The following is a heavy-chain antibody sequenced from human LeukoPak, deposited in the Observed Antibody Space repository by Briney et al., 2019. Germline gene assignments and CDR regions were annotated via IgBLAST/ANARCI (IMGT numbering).Heavy chain of an antibody. J-gene: IGHJ4*02. CDR2: ISGSGGTT. D-gene: IGHD3-10*01. CDR1: GFTFSNYA. Sequence: GGSLRLSCAASGFTFSNYAMSWVRQAPGKGLEWVSAISGSGGTTYYADSVKGRFTISRDNSKSTLFLQMNSLRAEDTAVYYCAKWDYYGSGTYPVPSNDFWGQGTLVTVSS. V-gene: IGHV3-23*01. CDR3: AKWDYYGSGTYPVPSNDF.